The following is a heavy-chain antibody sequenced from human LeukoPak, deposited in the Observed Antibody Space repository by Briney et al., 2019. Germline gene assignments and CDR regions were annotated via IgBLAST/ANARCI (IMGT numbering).Heavy chain of an antibody. CDR2: IYSGGSK. D-gene: IGHD5-18*01. V-gene: IGHV3-53*01. Sequence: GGSLRLSCAASGFTVSSNYMSWVRQAPGKGLEWVSVIYSGGSKYYADVVKGRFTTSRDNSKNTLYLQMNSLRAEDTAVYYCAKGGRDTAMADDFDYWGQGTLVTVSS. CDR3: AKGGRDTAMADDFDY. J-gene: IGHJ4*02. CDR1: GFTVSSNY.